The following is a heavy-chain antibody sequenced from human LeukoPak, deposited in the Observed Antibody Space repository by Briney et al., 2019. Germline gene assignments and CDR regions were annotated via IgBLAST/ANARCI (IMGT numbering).Heavy chain of an antibody. Sequence: GGSLRLSCAASGFTFSSYAMSWVRQAPGKGLEWVSAISGSGGSTYYADSVKGRFTISRDNSKNTLYLQMNSLRAEDTAVYYCAKMGKYSSSRGGGYFDYWGQGTLVTVSS. D-gene: IGHD6-13*01. CDR3: AKMGKYSSSRGGGYFDY. CDR1: GFTFSSYA. V-gene: IGHV3-23*01. CDR2: ISGSGGST. J-gene: IGHJ4*02.